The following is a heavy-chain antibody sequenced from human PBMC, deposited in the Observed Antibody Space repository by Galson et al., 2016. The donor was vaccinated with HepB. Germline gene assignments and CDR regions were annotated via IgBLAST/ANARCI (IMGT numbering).Heavy chain of an antibody. D-gene: IGHD5-18*01. CDR1: GFTFSSYA. CDR3: AKRWATGMVSQFDH. V-gene: IGHV3-23*01. J-gene: IGHJ4*02. Sequence: SLRLSCAASGFTFSSYAMRWVRQAPGKGLEWVSSISSSEGSTYYTGSVRGRFTISRDNSRNTLYLEMSSLRADDTAVYYCAKRWATGMVSQFDHWGQGTLVTVSP. CDR2: ISSSEGST.